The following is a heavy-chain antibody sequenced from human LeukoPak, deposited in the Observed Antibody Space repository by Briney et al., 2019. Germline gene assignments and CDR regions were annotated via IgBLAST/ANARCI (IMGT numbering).Heavy chain of an antibody. CDR3: AKDLVGSYGPNLYYFDY. J-gene: IGHJ4*02. D-gene: IGHD5-18*01. Sequence: GGSLRLSCAASGFTFSSYAMSWVRRAPGKRLEWVSAISGSGGSTYYADSGKGRFTISRDNSKNTLYLQMNSLRAEDTAVYYCAKDLVGSYGPNLYYFDYWGQGTLVTVSS. V-gene: IGHV3-23*01. CDR2: ISGSGGST. CDR1: GFTFSSYA.